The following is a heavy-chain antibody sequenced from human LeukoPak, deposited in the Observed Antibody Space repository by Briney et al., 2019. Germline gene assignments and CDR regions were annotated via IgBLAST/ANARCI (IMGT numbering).Heavy chain of an antibody. V-gene: IGHV4-34*01. CDR3: ARDYYYYYYMDV. J-gene: IGHJ6*03. CDR1: GGSISSYY. Sequence: SETLSPTCTVSGGSISSYYWSWIRQPPGKGLEWIGEINHSGSTNYNPSLKSRVTISVDTSKNQFSLRLSSVTAADTAVYYCARDYYYYYYMDVWGKGTTVTISS. CDR2: INHSGST.